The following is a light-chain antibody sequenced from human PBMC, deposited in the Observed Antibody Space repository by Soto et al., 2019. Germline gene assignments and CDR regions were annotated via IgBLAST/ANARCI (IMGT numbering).Light chain of an antibody. CDR2: GAS. CDR3: HHYGYGADT. CDR1: ESVRNNS. V-gene: IGKV3-20*01. J-gene: IGKJ2*01. Sequence: ELVLTQSPGTLSLSRGERATLSCRASESVRNNSLAWYQQHPGQAPRLLIFGASSRATGIPDRFTGSGSGADFSLTISRLEPEDSAVYFCHHYGYGADTFGQGTKLEIK.